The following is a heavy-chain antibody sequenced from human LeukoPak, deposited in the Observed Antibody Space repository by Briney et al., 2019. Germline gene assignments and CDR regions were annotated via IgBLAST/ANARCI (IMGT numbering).Heavy chain of an antibody. CDR1: GGSINTYY. D-gene: IGHD3-10*01. J-gene: IGHJ4*02. V-gene: IGHV4-59*01. CDR3: ARVRSYYGSVTGKSYYFDN. Sequence: SETLSLTCTVSGGSINTYYWGWIRQPPGEGLEWIGYVSSNEGTNYNPSLKSRVTILVDTSKNQFSLKMRSVTAADTAVYYCARVRSYYGSVTGKSYYFDNWGQGTLVTVSS. CDR2: VSSNEGT.